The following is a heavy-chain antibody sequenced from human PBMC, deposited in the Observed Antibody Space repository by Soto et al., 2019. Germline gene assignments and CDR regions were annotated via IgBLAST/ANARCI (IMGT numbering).Heavy chain of an antibody. J-gene: IGHJ3*02. V-gene: IGHV1-8*01. Sequence: QVQMVQSGAEVKKPGASVKVSCRASGYSFTSYDVNWVRQATGQGLEWMGWMNPNSGNTAFAQKLQGRVTMTRDTPISTACMELSGLRSEDTAVYYCARYPYTSYCSDGSCSYDAFDIWGQGTVVTVSS. CDR1: GYSFTSYD. CDR2: MNPNSGNT. CDR3: ARYPYTSYCSDGSCSYDAFDI. D-gene: IGHD2-15*01.